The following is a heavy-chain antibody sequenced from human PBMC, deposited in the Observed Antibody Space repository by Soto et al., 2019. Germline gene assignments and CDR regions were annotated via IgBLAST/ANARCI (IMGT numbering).Heavy chain of an antibody. CDR1: GYTFTSYA. J-gene: IGHJ5*02. CDR2: INAGNGNT. CDR3: ARAGYSSSWYDWFDP. D-gene: IGHD6-13*01. V-gene: IGHV1-3*01. Sequence: ASVKVSCKASGYTFTSYAMHWVRQAPGQRLEWMGWINAGNGNTKYSQKFQGRVTITRDTSASTAYMELSSLRSEDSAVYYCARAGYSSSWYDWFDPWGQGTLVTVSS.